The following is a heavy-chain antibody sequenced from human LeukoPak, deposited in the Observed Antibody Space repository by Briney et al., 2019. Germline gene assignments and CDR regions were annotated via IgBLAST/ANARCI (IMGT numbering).Heavy chain of an antibody. CDR3: ARGVEYSSSCASEQFDY. V-gene: IGHV1-8*03. J-gene: IGHJ4*02. Sequence: ASVKVSCKASGYTFTSYGISWVRQAPGQGLEWMGWMNPNSGNTGYAQKFQGRVTITRNTSISTAYMELSSLRSEDTAVYYCARGVEYSSSCASEQFDYWGQGTLVTVSS. CDR2: MNPNSGNT. CDR1: GYTFTSYG. D-gene: IGHD6-6*01.